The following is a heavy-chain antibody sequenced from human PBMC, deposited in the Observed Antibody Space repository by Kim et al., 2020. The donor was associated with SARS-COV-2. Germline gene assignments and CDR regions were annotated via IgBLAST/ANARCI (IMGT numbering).Heavy chain of an antibody. Sequence: GGSLRLSCAASGFTFSSYGMHWVRQAPGKGLEWVAVISYDGNNKYYADSVKGRFTISRDNSKNTLYLQMNSLRAEDTAVYYCAKVLGAAAGTYYYYVMDVGGQGTTVPVSS. D-gene: IGHD6-13*01. CDR2: ISYDGNNK. CDR1: GFTFSSYG. V-gene: IGHV3-33*05. CDR3: AKVLGAAAGTYYYYVMDV. J-gene: IGHJ6*02.